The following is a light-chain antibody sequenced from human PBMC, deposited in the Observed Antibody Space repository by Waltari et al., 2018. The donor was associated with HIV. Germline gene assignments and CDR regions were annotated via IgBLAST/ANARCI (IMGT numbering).Light chain of an antibody. CDR3: QSHDRSLSGPWV. Sequence: QSVLTQPPSVSGAPGQTVTISCDGSSSNIRAGYYVHWYKQVPGTSPKLVIYSNINRPSGVPDRFSASKSGTSASLAITGLQAEDEAHYYCQSHDRSLSGPWVFGGGTKLTVL. V-gene: IGLV1-40*01. J-gene: IGLJ3*02. CDR2: SNI. CDR1: SSNIRAGYY.